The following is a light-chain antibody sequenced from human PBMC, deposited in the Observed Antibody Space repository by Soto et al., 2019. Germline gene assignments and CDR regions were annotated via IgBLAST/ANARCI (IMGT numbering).Light chain of an antibody. Sequence: IVFTQSPCTLSLSPGERATLSCRASQSVSSYLAWYQQKPGQAPRLLIFGASTRATGIPARFSGSGSGTDFTLTISSLQSEDFAVYICQQYDKWPLTFGGGTKVDIK. CDR1: QSVSSY. CDR2: GAS. CDR3: QQYDKWPLT. J-gene: IGKJ4*01. V-gene: IGKV3D-15*01.